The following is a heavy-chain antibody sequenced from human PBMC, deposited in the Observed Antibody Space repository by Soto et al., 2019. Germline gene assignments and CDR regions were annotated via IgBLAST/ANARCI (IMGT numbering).Heavy chain of an antibody. V-gene: IGHV3-66*01. CDR3: ASRPGEIVPPLMPPLDY. J-gene: IGHJ4*02. CDR2: FYSGGNT. D-gene: IGHD5-12*01. Sequence: PGGSLRLSCAASGLSVRNKYMSWVRQPPGKGLEWVSVFYSGGNTYYADSVKGRFTISRDTPKNMVFLQMNSLRVEDTAVYYCASRPGEIVPPLMPPLDYWGRGTLVTVPS. CDR1: GLSVRNKY.